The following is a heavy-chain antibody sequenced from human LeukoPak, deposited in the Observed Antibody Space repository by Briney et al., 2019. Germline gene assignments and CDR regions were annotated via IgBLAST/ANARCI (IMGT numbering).Heavy chain of an antibody. CDR1: KFTFRDYY. J-gene: IGHJ4*02. D-gene: IGHD3-22*01. CDR3: ARDKRQYYDSSGFDY. Sequence: GGSLRLSCAASKFTFRDYYMSWIRQAPGKGLDWISYISNSGSTIYYADSVKGRFTISRDNAKNSLYLQMNSLRAEDTAVYYCARDKRQYYDSSGFDYWGQGTLVTVSS. V-gene: IGHV3-11*04. CDR2: ISNSGSTI.